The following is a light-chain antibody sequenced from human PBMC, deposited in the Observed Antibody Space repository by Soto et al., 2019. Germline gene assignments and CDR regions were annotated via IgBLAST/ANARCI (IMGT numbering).Light chain of an antibody. CDR1: QSVRSNH. V-gene: IGKV3-20*01. CDR2: DAS. Sequence: EIVLTQSPGTLSLSPGERATLSCRASQSVRSNHLAWYQQKPGQAPRLLIYDASSRATGIPDRFSGSGSGTGFTLTISRLEPEDFAVYYCQQYGSSPRTFGRGTKLEI. J-gene: IGKJ2*01. CDR3: QQYGSSPRT.